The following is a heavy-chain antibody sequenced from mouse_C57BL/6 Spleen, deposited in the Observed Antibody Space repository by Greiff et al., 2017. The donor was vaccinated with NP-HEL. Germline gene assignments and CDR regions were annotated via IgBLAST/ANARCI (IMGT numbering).Heavy chain of an antibody. J-gene: IGHJ4*01. CDR2: IDPETGGT. CDR3: TNYYGSSLYYAIDY. D-gene: IGHD1-1*01. Sequence: VQLQQSGAELVRPGASVTLSCKASGYTFTDYEMHWVKQTPVHGLEWIGAIDPETGGTAYNQKFKGKAILTADKSSSTAYMELRSLTSEDSAVYYCTNYYGSSLYYAIDYWGQGTSVTVSS. CDR1: GYTFTDYE. V-gene: IGHV1-15*01.